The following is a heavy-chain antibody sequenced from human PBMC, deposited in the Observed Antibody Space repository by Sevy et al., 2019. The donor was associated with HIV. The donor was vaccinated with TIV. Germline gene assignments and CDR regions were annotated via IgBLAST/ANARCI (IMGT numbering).Heavy chain of an antibody. CDR3: ARYYYDSSGWMTGNWFDP. CDR1: GFTFSSYW. D-gene: IGHD3-22*01. V-gene: IGHV3-7*01. J-gene: IGHJ5*02. Sequence: GGSLRLSCAASGFTFSSYWMSWVRQAPGKGLEWVANIKQDGSEKYYVDSVKGRFTISRDNAKNSLYLQMNSLRAEDTAVYYCARYYYDSSGWMTGNWFDPWGQGTLVTVSS. CDR2: IKQDGSEK.